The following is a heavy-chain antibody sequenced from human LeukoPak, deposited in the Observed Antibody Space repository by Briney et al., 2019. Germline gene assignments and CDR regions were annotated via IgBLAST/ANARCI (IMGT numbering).Heavy chain of an antibody. CDR2: INHSGST. V-gene: IGHV4-34*01. J-gene: IGHJ5*02. D-gene: IGHD3-3*01. Sequence: SETLSLTCAVYGGSFSGYYWSWIRQPPGKGLEWIGEINHSGSTNYNPSLKSRVTISVDTSKNQFSLKLSSVTAADTAVYYCSRDTYYDFWSGHTGFDPWGQGTLVTVSS. CDR3: SRDTYYDFWSGHTGFDP. CDR1: GGSFSGYY.